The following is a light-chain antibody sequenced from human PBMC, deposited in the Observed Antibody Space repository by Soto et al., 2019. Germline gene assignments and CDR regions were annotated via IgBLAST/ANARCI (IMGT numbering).Light chain of an antibody. CDR1: QSISSY. Sequence: DIQMTQSPSSLSASVGDRVTITCRASQSISSYLNWYQQKPGKAPKFLIYAASSLQSGVPSRFSGSGSGTDFTLTISSLQPEDFATYYCQQSYTTLRTFGQGTTVEIK. CDR3: QQSYTTLRT. J-gene: IGKJ1*01. CDR2: AAS. V-gene: IGKV1-39*01.